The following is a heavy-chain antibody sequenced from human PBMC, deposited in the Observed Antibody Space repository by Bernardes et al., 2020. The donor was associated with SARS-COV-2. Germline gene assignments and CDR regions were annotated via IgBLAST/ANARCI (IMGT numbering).Heavy chain of an antibody. V-gene: IGHV3-43*02. D-gene: IGHD4-17*01. CDR3: AKGGIDYGSY. J-gene: IGHJ4*02. CDR2: ISGDGERT. CDR1: GFKFDDYA. Sequence: GGSLRLSCAASGFKFDDYAMHWVRHAPGKGLEWVSLISGDGERTYYSDSVKGRFTIPRENSRNSLFLQMNSLRADDTALYFCAKGGIDYGSYWGQGILVIVSS.